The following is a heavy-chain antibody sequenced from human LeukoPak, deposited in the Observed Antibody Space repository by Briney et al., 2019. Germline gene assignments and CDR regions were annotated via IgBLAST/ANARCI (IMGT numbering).Heavy chain of an antibody. Sequence: GGSLRLSCAASGFTFSSYGMHWVRQAPGKGLEWVAFIRYDGSNKYYADSVKGRFTISRDNSKNTLYLQMNSLRAEDTAVYYCAKDRGPRNWFDPWGQGTLVTASS. CDR1: GFTFSSYG. CDR3: AKDRGPRNWFDP. J-gene: IGHJ5*02. CDR2: IRYDGSNK. V-gene: IGHV3-30*02. D-gene: IGHD3-10*01.